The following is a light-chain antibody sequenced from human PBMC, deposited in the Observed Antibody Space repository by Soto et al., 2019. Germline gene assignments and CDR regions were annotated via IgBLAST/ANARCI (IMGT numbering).Light chain of an antibody. CDR2: DAS. CDR3: QQYNGWPPL. CDR1: QSVSTY. J-gene: IGKJ3*01. V-gene: IGKV3-11*01. Sequence: EIVLTQSPATLSLSPGERATLSCRASQSVSTYLAWYQQKPGQAPRLLIYDASNRATGIPTRFSGSGSGTDFTLTISNLEPEDFAVYYCQQYNGWPPLFGPGTKVDIK.